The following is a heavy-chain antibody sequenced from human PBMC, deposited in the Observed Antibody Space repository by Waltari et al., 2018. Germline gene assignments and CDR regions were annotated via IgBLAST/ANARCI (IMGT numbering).Heavy chain of an antibody. CDR1: GFTFGSPW. D-gene: IGHD3-3*01. V-gene: IGHV3-74*01. J-gene: IGHJ4*02. CDR2: IDDDGSSA. Sequence: DVHLVESGGGLVQPRGSLRLSCTVSGFTFGSPWMHWVRQVPGKGLGGISRIDDDGSSAIYADSVKGRFTVSRDNAKNTLYLEMNNLKAEDTAVYYCASDCCGSGYRIHYWGQGTLVNVSS. CDR3: ASDCCGSGYRIHY.